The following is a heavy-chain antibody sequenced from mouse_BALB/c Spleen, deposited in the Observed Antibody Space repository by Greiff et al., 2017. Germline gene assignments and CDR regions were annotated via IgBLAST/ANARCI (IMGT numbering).Heavy chain of an antibody. D-gene: IGHD1-1*01. CDR2: INPGSGGT. V-gene: IGHV1-54*01. CDR3: ARPYYYGSSYGYAMDY. J-gene: IGHJ4*01. Sequence: VQLQQSGAELVRPGTSVKVSCKASGYAFTNDLIEWVKQRPGQGLEWIGVINPGSGGTNYNEKFKGKATLTADKSSSTAYMQLSSLTSDDSAVYFCARPYYYGSSYGYAMDYWGQGTSVTVSA. CDR1: GYAFTNDL.